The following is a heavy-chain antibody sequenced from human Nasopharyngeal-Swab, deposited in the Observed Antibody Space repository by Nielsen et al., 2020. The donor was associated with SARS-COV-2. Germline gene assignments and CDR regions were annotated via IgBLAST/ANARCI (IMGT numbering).Heavy chain of an antibody. V-gene: IGHV3-48*03. CDR3: ARDDLEWLDYGMDV. CDR1: GFTFSSYE. CDR2: ISSSGSTI. Sequence: GGSLRLSCAASGFTFSSYEMNWVRQAPGKGLEWVSYISSSGSTIYYADSVKGRFTISRDNAKNSLYLQMNSLRAEDTAVYYCARDDLEWLDYGMDVWGQGTTVTVSS. J-gene: IGHJ6*02. D-gene: IGHD6-19*01.